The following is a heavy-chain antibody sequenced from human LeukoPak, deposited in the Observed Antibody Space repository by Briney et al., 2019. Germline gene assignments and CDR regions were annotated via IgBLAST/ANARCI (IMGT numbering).Heavy chain of an antibody. CDR1: GYSFTSYW. CDR3: ATRGFIAVAGKAFDY. D-gene: IGHD6-19*01. J-gene: IGHJ4*02. Sequence: GESLKISCKGSGYSFTSYWIGWVRQMPGKGLEWMGIIYPGDSDTRYSPSCQGQVTISADKSISTAYLQWSSLKASDTAMYYCATRGFIAVAGKAFDYWGQGTLVTVSS. V-gene: IGHV5-51*01. CDR2: IYPGDSDT.